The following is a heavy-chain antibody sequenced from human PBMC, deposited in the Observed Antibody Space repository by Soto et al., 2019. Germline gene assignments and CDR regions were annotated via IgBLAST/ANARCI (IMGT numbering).Heavy chain of an antibody. CDR2: IKEDGGEK. CDR3: ARDNKMATSYYYYMDV. CDR1: GFTFSNYW. J-gene: IGHJ6*03. Sequence: GGSLRLSCAASGFTFSNYWMSWVRQAPGKGLEWVAKIKEDGGEKYHVDSVKGRFTIYRDNAKNSLFLQMNSLGAEDTAVYYCARDNKMATSYYYYMDVWGKGTTVTVSS. V-gene: IGHV3-7*01. D-gene: IGHD2-8*01.